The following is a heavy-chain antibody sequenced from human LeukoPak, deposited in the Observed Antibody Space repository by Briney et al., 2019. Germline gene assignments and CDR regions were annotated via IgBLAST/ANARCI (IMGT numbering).Heavy chain of an antibody. CDR2: IYPGDSDI. Sequence: GESLKIPCKGSGYTFTSYWIGWVRQMPGKGLEWMGIIYPGDSDIRYSPSFQGQVTISADRSISTAYLQWNSLKASDTAMYYCARHFGGNWDYWGQGTLVTVSS. V-gene: IGHV5-51*01. J-gene: IGHJ4*02. CDR1: GYTFTSYW. CDR3: ARHFGGNWDY. D-gene: IGHD4-23*01.